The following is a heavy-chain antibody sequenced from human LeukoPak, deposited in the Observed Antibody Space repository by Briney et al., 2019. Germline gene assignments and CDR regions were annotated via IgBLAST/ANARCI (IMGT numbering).Heavy chain of an antibody. CDR3: ARSFSASNWLDP. Sequence: ASVKVSCKASGYTFTNDGISWVRQAPKKGLKWMGWISGYNGNTMYSQKLQGRVTMTTDTSTSTAYMELRSLTSDDTAVYYCARSFSASNWLDPWGQGTLVTVSS. CDR1: GYTFTNDG. V-gene: IGHV1-18*01. CDR2: ISGYNGNT. J-gene: IGHJ5*02.